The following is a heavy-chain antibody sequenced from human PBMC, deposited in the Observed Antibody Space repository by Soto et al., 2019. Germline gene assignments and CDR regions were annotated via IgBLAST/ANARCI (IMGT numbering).Heavy chain of an antibody. CDR2: IFYTGRT. J-gene: IGHJ5*02. CDR1: GGSISNPSYY. Sequence: PSETLSLTCTVSGGSISNPSYYWGWVRQPPGKGLEWIGDIFYTGRTYYSPSLKSRVTISVDTSKEQFSLNLTSVTAADTAVYFSAALPFRIAAASHGRSTWFGPWAPGTLVTVYS. CDR3: AALPFRIAAASHGRSTWFGP. V-gene: IGHV4-39*01. D-gene: IGHD2-21*01.